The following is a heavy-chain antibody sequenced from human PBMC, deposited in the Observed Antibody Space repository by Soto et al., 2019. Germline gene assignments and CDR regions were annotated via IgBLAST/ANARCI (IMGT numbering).Heavy chain of an antibody. CDR2: IVRQGTEQ. CDR1: GFTFSEYG. Sequence: QVLLVESGGGVVQPGSSLRLLCAASGFTFSEYGRHWVRQAPGKGLEWLAVIVRQGTEQYYAESVKGRFTISRDNSKNTLYLQMNSLRVDVTAVYYCARDDDYPDNGFDSWGQGTLGTVSS. J-gene: IGHJ5*01. V-gene: IGHV3-33*05. D-gene: IGHD4-17*01. CDR3: ARDDDYPDNGFDS.